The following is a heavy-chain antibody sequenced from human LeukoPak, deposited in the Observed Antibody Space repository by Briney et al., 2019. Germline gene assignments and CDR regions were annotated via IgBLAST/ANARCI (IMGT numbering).Heavy chain of an antibody. Sequence: PSETLSLTCAVYGGSFSGYYWSWIRQPPGKGLEWIGEINHSGSTNYNPSLKSRVTISVDTSENQFSLKLSSVTAADTAIYYCARGMDWFDPWGQGTLVTVSS. CDR1: GGSFSGYY. D-gene: IGHD2-8*01. CDR2: INHSGST. CDR3: ARGMDWFDP. J-gene: IGHJ5*02. V-gene: IGHV4-34*01.